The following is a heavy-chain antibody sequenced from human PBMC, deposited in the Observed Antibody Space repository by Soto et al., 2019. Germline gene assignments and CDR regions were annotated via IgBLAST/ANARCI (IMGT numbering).Heavy chain of an antibody. D-gene: IGHD4-17*01. CDR2: IYYSGST. J-gene: IGHJ4*02. V-gene: IGHV4-31*03. Sequence: PSETLSLTCTVSGGSISSGGYYWSWIRQHPGKGLEWIGYIYYSGSTYYNPSLKSRVTISVDTSKNQFSLKLSSVTAADTAVYYCARQLMTNYYFDYWGQGTLVTVSS. CDR1: GGSISSGGYY. CDR3: ARQLMTNYYFDY.